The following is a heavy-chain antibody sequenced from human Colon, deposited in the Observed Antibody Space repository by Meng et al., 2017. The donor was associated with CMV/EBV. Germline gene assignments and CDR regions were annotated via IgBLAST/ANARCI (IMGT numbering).Heavy chain of an antibody. D-gene: IGHD7-27*01. CDR3: AHLLGIGGRWWYFDY. Sequence: SGPTLVTPTQTLTLTCTFSGFSLSTSGVGVGWIRQPPGKALEWLALIYWNDDKRYSPSLKSRLTITKDTSKNQVVLTMTNMDPVDTATYYCAHLLGIGGRWWYFDYWGQGTLVTVSS. J-gene: IGHJ4*02. CDR1: GFSLSTSGVG. CDR2: IYWNDDK. V-gene: IGHV2-5*01.